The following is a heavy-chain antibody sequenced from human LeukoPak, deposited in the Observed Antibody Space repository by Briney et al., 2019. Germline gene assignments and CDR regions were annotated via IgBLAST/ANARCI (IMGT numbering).Heavy chain of an antibody. CDR2: INPNSGGT. Sequence: ASVKVSCKTSGYTFTGYYMHWVRQAPGQGLEWMGWINPNSGGTKYAQKFQGRVTMTRDTSISTAYMELSRLRSDDTAVYYCARKYDILTGHDNWFDPWGQGTLVTVSS. J-gene: IGHJ5*02. CDR1: GYTFTGYY. CDR3: ARKYDILTGHDNWFDP. V-gene: IGHV1-2*02. D-gene: IGHD3-9*01.